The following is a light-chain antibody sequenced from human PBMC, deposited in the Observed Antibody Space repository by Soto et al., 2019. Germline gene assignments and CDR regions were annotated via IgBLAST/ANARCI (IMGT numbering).Light chain of an antibody. CDR2: EVS. J-gene: IGLJ2*01. CDR3: SSYAGNNNVV. V-gene: IGLV2-8*01. CDR1: SSDVGDYKF. Sequence: QSVLTQPPSASGSPGQSVTISCTGTSSDVGDYKFVSWYQQHPGKAPKLLIYEVSRRPSGVPDRFSGSKSGNTASLTVSGLQAEDEADYYCSSYAGNNNVVFGGGTKAHRP.